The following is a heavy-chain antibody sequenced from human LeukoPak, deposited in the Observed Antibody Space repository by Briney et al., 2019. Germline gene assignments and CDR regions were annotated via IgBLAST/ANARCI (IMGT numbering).Heavy chain of an antibody. CDR3: TRLHYYYGMDV. V-gene: IGHV4-39*01. CDR1: GGSISSSSYY. CDR2: IYYSGST. Sequence: SETLSLTCTVSGGSISSSSYYWGWIRQPPGKGLEWIGSIYYSGSTYYNPSLKSRVTISVDTSKNQFSLKLSSVTAADTAVYYCTRLHYYYGMDVWGQGTTVTVSS. J-gene: IGHJ6*02.